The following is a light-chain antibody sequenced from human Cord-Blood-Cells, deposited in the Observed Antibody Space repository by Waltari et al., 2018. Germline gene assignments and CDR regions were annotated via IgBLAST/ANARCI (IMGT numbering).Light chain of an antibody. CDR1: SSYVGGYNY. CDR3: SSYTSSSTLYV. J-gene: IGLJ1*01. Sequence: QSALTQPASVSGSPGQSITISCTGTSSYVGGYNYVSWYQQHPGKAPKLMIYDVSNRPSGVSKRVSGSKSGNTASLTISGLQAEDEADYYCSSYTSSSTLYVFGTGTKVTVL. V-gene: IGLV2-14*01. CDR2: DVS.